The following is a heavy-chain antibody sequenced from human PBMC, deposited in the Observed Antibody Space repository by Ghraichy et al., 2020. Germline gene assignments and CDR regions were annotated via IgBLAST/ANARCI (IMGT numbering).Heavy chain of an antibody. J-gene: IGHJ6*02. Sequence: SETLSLTCTVSGGSISRFYWSWIRQPAGKGLEWLGRIYTSGSTSYNPSLKSRVTMSVDTSKNQFSLRLSSVTAADTAVYYCARTYCGDDCYPPSYYYYGMDVWGQGTTVTVSS. V-gene: IGHV4-4*07. CDR2: IYTSGST. CDR3: ARTYCGDDCYPPSYYYYGMDV. CDR1: GGSISRFY. D-gene: IGHD2-21*02.